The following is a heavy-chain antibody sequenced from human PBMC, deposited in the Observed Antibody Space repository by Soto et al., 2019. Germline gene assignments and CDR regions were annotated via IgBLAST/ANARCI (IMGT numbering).Heavy chain of an antibody. CDR2: ISAGGAGT. D-gene: IGHD1-26*01. CDR3: AKDEGGSYKGPIDY. V-gene: IGHV3-23*01. J-gene: IGHJ4*02. Sequence: EVQLLESGGGLVQPGGSLRLSCATSGFTFSSFAMSWVRQAPGKGLEWVSTISAGGAGTYYADSVKGRFTISRDNSNNTLYLQMHSLRADDTAVYYCAKDEGGSYKGPIDYWGQGTLVTVSS. CDR1: GFTFSSFA.